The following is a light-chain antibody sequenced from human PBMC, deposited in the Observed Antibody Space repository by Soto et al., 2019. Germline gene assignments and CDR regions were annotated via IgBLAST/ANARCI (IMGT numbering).Light chain of an antibody. J-gene: IGKJ1*01. Sequence: DIPLTQFPSFLSASVGDQVTLTCRASQTVSRYLHWFQQKPGKAPKLVIFGATKLQSGVPSRFAGSGSGTDFTLTISGLQPEDFATYYCHQTYDTLWTFGQGTKM. CDR1: QTVSRY. V-gene: IGKV1-39*01. CDR2: GAT. CDR3: HQTYDTLWT.